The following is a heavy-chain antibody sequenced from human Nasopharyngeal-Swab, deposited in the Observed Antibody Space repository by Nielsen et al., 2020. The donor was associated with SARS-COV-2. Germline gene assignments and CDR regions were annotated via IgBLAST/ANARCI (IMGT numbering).Heavy chain of an antibody. J-gene: IGHJ3*02. Sequence: ASVKVSCKASGYTFTSYDINWVRQATGQGLEWMGWMNPNSGNTGYAQKFQGRVTMTRNTSISTAYMELSSLRSEDTAVYYCARASVAGPSTIFGGVDDAFDIWGQGTMVTVSS. CDR2: MNPNSGNT. V-gene: IGHV1-8*01. CDR3: ARASVAGPSTIFGGVDDAFDI. CDR1: GYTFTSYD. D-gene: IGHD3-3*01.